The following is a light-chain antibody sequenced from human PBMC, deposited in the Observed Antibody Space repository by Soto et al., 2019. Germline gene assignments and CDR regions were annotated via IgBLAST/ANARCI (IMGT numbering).Light chain of an antibody. J-gene: IGKJ3*01. CDR2: GAS. Sequence: EIVMTQSPATLSVSPGERATLSCRASQSVYNNLAGYQQKPGQAPRLLIYGASTRAAGIPARFSGSGSGTEFTLTVSSLQSEDFAVYFCQQYNNWPPVTFGAGTKVDI. V-gene: IGKV3-15*01. CDR3: QQYNNWPPVT. CDR1: QSVYNN.